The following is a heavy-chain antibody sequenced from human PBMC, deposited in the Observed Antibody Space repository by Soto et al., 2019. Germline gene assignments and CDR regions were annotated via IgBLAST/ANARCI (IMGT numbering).Heavy chain of an antibody. V-gene: IGHV3-11*01. Sequence: QVQLVESGGGLVKPGGSLRLSCAASGFTFSDYYMSWIRQAPGKGLEWVSYISSFGSTIYYADSVKGRFTISRDKAKNAVFLQMNSLRADDTAVYYCARGWGDPIADYWGQGTQVTVSS. CDR1: GFTFSDYY. D-gene: IGHD2-21*02. J-gene: IGHJ4*02. CDR2: ISSFGSTI. CDR3: ARGWGDPIADY.